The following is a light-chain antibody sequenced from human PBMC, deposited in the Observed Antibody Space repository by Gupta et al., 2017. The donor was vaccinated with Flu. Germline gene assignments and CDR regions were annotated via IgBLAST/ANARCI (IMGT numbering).Light chain of an antibody. Sequence: DIQMTQSPTSLSASVGDRLTITCRASQNIYTYLSWYQQKPGGAPKLLIYSASSLQSGVPSRFSGSGSGTDFTLTISSLQPEDFATYYCQQSYSTLWTFGQGTKVEIK. J-gene: IGKJ1*01. CDR2: SAS. V-gene: IGKV1-39*01. CDR1: QNIYTY. CDR3: QQSYSTLWT.